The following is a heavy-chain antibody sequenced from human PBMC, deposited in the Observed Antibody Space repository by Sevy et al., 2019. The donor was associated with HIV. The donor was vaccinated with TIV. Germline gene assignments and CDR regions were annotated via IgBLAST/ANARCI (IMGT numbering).Heavy chain of an antibody. CDR1: GFTFSKYW. Sequence: GESLKISCAASGFTFSKYWKGWVRQAPGKGLEWVANIKQDAGQKYYVDSVKGRFTISRDNAKNSLYLQMNSLRAEDTAVYFCARDDGHYYFHYWGQGTLVTVSS. V-gene: IGHV3-7*01. CDR3: ARDDGHYYFHY. CDR2: IKQDAGQK. J-gene: IGHJ4*02.